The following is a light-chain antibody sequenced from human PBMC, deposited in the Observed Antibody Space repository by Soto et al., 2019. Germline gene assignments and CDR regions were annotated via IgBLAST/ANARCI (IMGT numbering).Light chain of an antibody. J-gene: IGKJ3*01. CDR2: AAS. Sequence: DIEMTQSPSSLSASVGDRVTITCRASQTIASHLNWYQQKPGEAPKLLIYAASSLQSGVPSRFSGTSSGTTFTLIISSLRPEDFATYSCQQSHTFPLTFGPGTRVEIK. CDR3: QQSHTFPLT. V-gene: IGKV1-39*01. CDR1: QTIASH.